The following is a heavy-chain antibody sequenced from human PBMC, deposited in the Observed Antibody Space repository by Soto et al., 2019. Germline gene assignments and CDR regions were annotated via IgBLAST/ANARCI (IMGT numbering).Heavy chain of an antibody. D-gene: IGHD3-10*01. CDR1: GGSISSSSYY. CDR3: AQNYYGSGSYYRGGY. Sequence: PSETLSLTCTVSGGSISSSSYYWGWIRQPPGKGLEWIGSIYYSGSTYYNPSLKSRVTISVDTSKNQFSLKLSSVTATDTAVYYCAQNYYGSGSYYRGGYWGQGTLVTVSS. J-gene: IGHJ4*02. CDR2: IYYSGST. V-gene: IGHV4-39*01.